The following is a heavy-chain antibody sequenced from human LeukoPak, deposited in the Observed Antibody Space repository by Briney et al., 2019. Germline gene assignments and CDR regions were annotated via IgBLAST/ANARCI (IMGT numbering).Heavy chain of an antibody. CDR2: IYSGGST. CDR3: ASQGIAVAGAFDY. CDR1: GFTVSSNY. D-gene: IGHD6-19*01. Sequence: PGGSLRLSCAASGFTVSSNYMSWVRQAPGKGLEWVSVIYSGGSTYYADSVKGRFTISRHNSENTLYLQMNSLRAEDTAVYYCASQGIAVAGAFDYWGQGTLVTVSS. J-gene: IGHJ4*02. V-gene: IGHV3-53*04.